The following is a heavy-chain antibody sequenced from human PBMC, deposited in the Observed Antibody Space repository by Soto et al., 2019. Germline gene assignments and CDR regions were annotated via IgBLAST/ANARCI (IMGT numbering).Heavy chain of an antibody. D-gene: IGHD3-16*01. CDR1: GGSISSYY. Sequence: PSETLSLTCTVSGGSISSYYWSWIRQPPGKGLEWIGYIYYSGSTNYNPSLKSRVTISVDTSKNQFSLKLSSVTAADTAVYYCAREGGKDGYYYGMDVWGQGTTVTVSS. CDR3: AREGGKDGYYYGMDV. V-gene: IGHV4-59*01. CDR2: IYYSGST. J-gene: IGHJ6*02.